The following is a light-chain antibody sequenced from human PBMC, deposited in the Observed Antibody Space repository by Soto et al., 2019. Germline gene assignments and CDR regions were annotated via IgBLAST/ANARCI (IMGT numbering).Light chain of an antibody. CDR2: RAS. Sequence: DIQMTQSPSTLSASVGDSVTITCRASQSISTWLAWFQQKPGKAPKFLIYRASSLESGIPSRFSGSGSWTEFTPTNNSLQPDDFATYFCQPDNSYPRTFGHGTKVEIK. CDR3: QPDNSYPRT. CDR1: QSISTW. V-gene: IGKV1-5*03. J-gene: IGKJ1*01.